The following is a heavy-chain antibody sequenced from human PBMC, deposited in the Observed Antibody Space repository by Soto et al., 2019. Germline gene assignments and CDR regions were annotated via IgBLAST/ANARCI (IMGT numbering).Heavy chain of an antibody. J-gene: IGHJ4*02. V-gene: IGHV3-30*18. CDR1: GFTFTTYG. D-gene: IGHD2-2*01. CDR3: AKDRGYCSSPICFNIPDFHY. Sequence: PGGSLRLSCAASGFTFTTYGMNWVRQAPGKGLEWVAVISYDGSNKLYADSVRGRFAISRDNSKNTLYLQMDSLRPEDTAVYYCAKDRGYCSSPICFNIPDFHYWGQGAPVTVSS. CDR2: ISYDGSNK.